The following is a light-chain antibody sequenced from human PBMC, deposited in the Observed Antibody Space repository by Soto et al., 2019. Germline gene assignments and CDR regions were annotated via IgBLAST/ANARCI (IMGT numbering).Light chain of an antibody. CDR3: SSYTSTSSYV. J-gene: IGLJ1*01. CDR2: EVS. Sequence: QSALTQPASVSGSPGQSITISCTGTSSDIGDYNYVSWYQQHPGKAPKLMIYEVSSRPSGISNRFSGSKSGNTASLTISGLQADDEADYYCSSYTSTSSYVFGTGTKVTVL. CDR1: SSDIGDYNY. V-gene: IGLV2-14*01.